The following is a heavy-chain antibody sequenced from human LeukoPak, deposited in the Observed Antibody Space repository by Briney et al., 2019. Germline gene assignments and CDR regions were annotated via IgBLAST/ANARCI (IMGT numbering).Heavy chain of an antibody. Sequence: SETLSLTCAVYGGSFSGYYWSWIRQPPGKGLEWIGEINHSGSTNYNPSLKSRVTISVDTSKNQFSLKLSSVTAADTAVYYCVGGQQLVPNLNNFGYWGQGTLVTVSS. CDR2: INHSGST. V-gene: IGHV4-34*01. CDR3: VGGQQLVPNLNNFGY. J-gene: IGHJ4*02. CDR1: GGSFSGYY. D-gene: IGHD6-13*01.